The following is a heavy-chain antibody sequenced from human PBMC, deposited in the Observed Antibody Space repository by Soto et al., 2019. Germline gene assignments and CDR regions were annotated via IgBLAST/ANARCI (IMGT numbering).Heavy chain of an antibody. Sequence: PVGSLRLSCAASGFTFSDYYMSWIRQAPGKGLEWVSAISGSGGKTYYADSVKGRFTISRDNSKNTLYLQMNSLRAEDTAVYYCAKDLIRAPVFPMGYGMDVWGQGTTVNVSS. D-gene: IGHD1-26*01. CDR3: AKDLIRAPVFPMGYGMDV. V-gene: IGHV3-23*01. CDR1: GFTFSDYY. CDR2: ISGSGGKT. J-gene: IGHJ6*02.